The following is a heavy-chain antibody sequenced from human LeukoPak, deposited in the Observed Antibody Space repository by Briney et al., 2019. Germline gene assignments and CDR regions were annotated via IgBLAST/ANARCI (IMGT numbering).Heavy chain of an antibody. CDR1: GFTFDDYA. CDR3: AKDKGYSYGSPFDH. CDR2: ISWNSGSI. J-gene: IGHJ4*02. D-gene: IGHD5-18*01. Sequence: PGGSLRLSCAASGFTFDDYAMHWVRQAPGKGLEWVSGISWNSGSIGYADSVKGRFTISRDNAKNSLYLQMNSLRAEDTALYYCAKDKGYSYGSPFDHWGQGTLVTVSS. V-gene: IGHV3-9*01.